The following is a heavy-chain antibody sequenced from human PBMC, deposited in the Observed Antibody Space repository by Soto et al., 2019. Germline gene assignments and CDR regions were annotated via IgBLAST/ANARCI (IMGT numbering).Heavy chain of an antibody. Sequence: GASVKVSCKASAYTFTSYEIHWVRQAPGQGVEWMGIINPSGGSTSYAQRFQGRVTMTRDTSTSTVYMELSSLRSEDSAVYYCARSSSYSDAFDIWGQGTMVTVSS. J-gene: IGHJ3*02. D-gene: IGHD3-10*01. CDR2: INPSGGST. CDR3: ARSSSYSDAFDI. V-gene: IGHV1-46*01. CDR1: AYTFTSYE.